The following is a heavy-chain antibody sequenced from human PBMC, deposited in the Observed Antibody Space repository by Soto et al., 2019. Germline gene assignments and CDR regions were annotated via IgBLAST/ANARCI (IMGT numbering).Heavy chain of an antibody. CDR3: ARQPADSYFYY. J-gene: IGHJ4*02. Sequence: SETLSLTCTVSGGSISSSSYYWGWIRQPPGKGLEWIGSIYYSGSTYYNPSLKSRVTISVDTSKNQFSLKLSSVTAADTAVYYCARQPADSYFYYWGQGTLVPSPQ. CDR2: IYYSGST. CDR1: GGSISSSSYY. V-gene: IGHV4-39*01.